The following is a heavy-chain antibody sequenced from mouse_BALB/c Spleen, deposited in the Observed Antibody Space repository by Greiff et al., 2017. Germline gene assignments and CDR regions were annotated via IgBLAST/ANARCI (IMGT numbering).Heavy chain of an antibody. J-gene: IGHJ4*01. V-gene: IGHV1-82*01. Sequence: QVQLQQSGPELVKPGASVKISCKASGYAFSSSWMNWVKQRPGQGLEWIGRIYPGDGDTNYNGKFKGKATLTADKSSSTAYMQLSSLTSVDSAVYFCARKPGGYYYAMDYWGQGTSVTVSS. CDR2: IYPGDGDT. CDR1: GYAFSSSW. CDR3: ARKPGGYYYAMDY. D-gene: IGHD3-1*01.